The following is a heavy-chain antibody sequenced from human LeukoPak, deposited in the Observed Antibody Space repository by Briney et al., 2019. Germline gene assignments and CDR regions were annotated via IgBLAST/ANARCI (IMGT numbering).Heavy chain of an antibody. CDR2: ISGNFSFT. CDR1: GFTFNNAW. D-gene: IGHD6-13*01. V-gene: IGHV3-21*04. Sequence: GGSLRLSCAASGFTFNNAWMSWVRQAPGKGLEWVSGISGNFSFTYYADSVQGRFTISRDNSKSALYLQMNRLRAEDTAVCYCARRPALGTLNYFDYWGQGTLVSVSS. CDR3: ARRPALGTLNYFDY. J-gene: IGHJ4*02.